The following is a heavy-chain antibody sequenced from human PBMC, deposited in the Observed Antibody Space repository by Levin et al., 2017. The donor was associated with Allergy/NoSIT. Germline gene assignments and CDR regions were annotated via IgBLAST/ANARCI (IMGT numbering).Heavy chain of an antibody. CDR2: IRSKANSYAT. D-gene: IGHD3-22*01. J-gene: IGHJ4*02. CDR1: GFTFSGSA. V-gene: IGHV3-73*01. Sequence: GGSLRLSCVASGFTFSGSAMHWVRQASGKGLEWVGRIRSKANSYATAYAASVKGRFTISRDDSKNTAYLQMNSLKTEDTAVYYCTNYDTSGPTFDHWGQGTLVTVSS. CDR3: TNYDTSGPTFDH.